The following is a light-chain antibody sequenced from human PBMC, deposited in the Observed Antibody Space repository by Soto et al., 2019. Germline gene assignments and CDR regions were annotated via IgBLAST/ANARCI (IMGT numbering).Light chain of an antibody. Sequence: QSVLTQPPSASGSPGQSVTISCTGTSSDVGGYNYVSWYQQHPGKAPKLMIYEVSKRPSGVPDRFSGSKSGNTASLTVSGLQAEDEADYYCSSYAGSNNPLIFVTGTKLTVL. CDR3: SSYAGSNNPLI. V-gene: IGLV2-8*01. CDR2: EVS. J-gene: IGLJ1*01. CDR1: SSDVGGYNY.